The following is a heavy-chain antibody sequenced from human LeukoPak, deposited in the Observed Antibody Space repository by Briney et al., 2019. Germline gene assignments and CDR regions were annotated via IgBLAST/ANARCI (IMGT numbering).Heavy chain of an antibody. Sequence: GGSLRLSCAASGFTFSDHYMDWVRQAPGKGLEWVGRTRNKANSYTTEYAASVKGRFTISRDDSKNSLYLQMNSLKSEDTAVYYCARSRRGSSDWFPFDYWGQGALVTVSS. J-gene: IGHJ4*02. V-gene: IGHV3-72*01. CDR1: GFTFSDHY. D-gene: IGHD1-26*01. CDR3: ARSRRGSSDWFPFDY. CDR2: TRNKANSYTT.